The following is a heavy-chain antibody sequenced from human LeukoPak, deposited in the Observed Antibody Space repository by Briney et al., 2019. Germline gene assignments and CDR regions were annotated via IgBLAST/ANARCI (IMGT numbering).Heavy chain of an antibody. CDR1: GFTFSNFG. D-gene: IGHD4-17*01. J-gene: IGHJ4*02. V-gene: IGHV3-30*18. CDR2: ISYDGKNE. Sequence: GGSLRLSCAASGFTFSNFGMHWVRQAPGKGLEWVAVISYDGKNEYYTDSVKGRFTISRGNAKNTLYLQMNSLRVEDTAIFYCAKDSSSAPVTSVWGQGALVTVSS. CDR3: AKDSSSAPVTSV.